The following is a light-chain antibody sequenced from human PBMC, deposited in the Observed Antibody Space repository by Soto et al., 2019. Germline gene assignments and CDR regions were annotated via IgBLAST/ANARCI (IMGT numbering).Light chain of an antibody. CDR2: DVI. J-gene: IGLJ1*01. Sequence: QSVLTQPASVSGSPGQSITISCSGTNTDVGAYDYVSWYQQHPGKAPKLILYDVINRPSGVSDRFSGSKSGNTASLTISGLQSEDEADYYCISYTSDDVRYVFGTGTKVTVL. CDR3: ISYTSDDVRYV. CDR1: NTDVGAYDY. V-gene: IGLV2-14*03.